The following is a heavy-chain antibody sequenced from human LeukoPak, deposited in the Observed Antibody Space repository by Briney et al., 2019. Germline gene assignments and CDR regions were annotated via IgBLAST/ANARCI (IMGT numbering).Heavy chain of an antibody. J-gene: IGHJ3*02. D-gene: IGHD3-10*01. CDR1: GLTFDDYA. V-gene: IGHV3-9*01. CDR2: ISWNSGSL. CDR3: AKTREPLGVRDAFNI. Sequence: PGGSLRLSCAASGLTFDDYAIHWVRQAPGKGLEWVSGISWNSGSLGYADSVKGRFTISRDNAKNSLYLQMNSLRVEDTALYYCAKTREPLGVRDAFNIWGQGTMVTVSS.